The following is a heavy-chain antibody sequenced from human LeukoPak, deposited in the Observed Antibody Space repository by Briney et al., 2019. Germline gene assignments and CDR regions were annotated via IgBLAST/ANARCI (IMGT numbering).Heavy chain of an antibody. CDR3: AKDIVVVPAAMGSGAFDI. CDR1: GFTFDDYA. Sequence: PGRSLRLSCAASGFTFDDYAMHWVRQAPGKGLEGVSGISWNSGSIGYADSVKGRFTISRDNARNSLYLQMNSLRAEDTALYYCAKDIVVVPAAMGSGAFDIWGQGTMVTVSS. V-gene: IGHV3-9*01. CDR2: ISWNSGSI. D-gene: IGHD2-2*01. J-gene: IGHJ3*02.